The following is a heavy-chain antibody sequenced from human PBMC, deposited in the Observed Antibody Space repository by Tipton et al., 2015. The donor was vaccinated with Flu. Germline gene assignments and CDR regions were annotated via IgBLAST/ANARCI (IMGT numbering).Heavy chain of an antibody. Sequence: TLSLTCTVSGGSISSSSYYWGWIRQPPGKGLEWIGSIYYSGSTYYNPSLKSRVTISVDTSKNQFSLKLSSVTAADTAVYYCARGYGDLDYWGQGTLVTVSS. CDR1: GGSISSSSYY. CDR3: ARGYGDLDY. D-gene: IGHD4-17*01. J-gene: IGHJ4*02. V-gene: IGHV4-39*07. CDR2: IYYSGST.